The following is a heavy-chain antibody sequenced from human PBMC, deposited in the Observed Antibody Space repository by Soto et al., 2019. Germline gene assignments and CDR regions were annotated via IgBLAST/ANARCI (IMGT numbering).Heavy chain of an antibody. CDR2: IRSKANNYAT. J-gene: IGHJ6*02. D-gene: IGHD2-2*01. CDR3: TRQLGYCTGTSCYAAGYYYGMDV. Sequence: GGSLRLSCAASGFTFSDSAMHWVRQASGKGLEWVGRIRSKANNYATAYAASVRGRFTISRDDSENTAYLQINSLKTEDTAVYYCTRQLGYCTGTSCYAAGYYYGMDVWGQGTTVTIYS. V-gene: IGHV3-73*01. CDR1: GFTFSDSA.